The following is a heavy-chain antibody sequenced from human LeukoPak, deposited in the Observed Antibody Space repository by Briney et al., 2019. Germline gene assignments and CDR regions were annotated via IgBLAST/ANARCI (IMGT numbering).Heavy chain of an antibody. CDR1: GGSFSGYY. V-gene: IGHV4-34*01. CDR3: ARGERFGELNAFDI. J-gene: IGHJ3*02. CDR2: INHSGST. D-gene: IGHD3-10*01. Sequence: SETLSLTCAVYGGSFSGYYWSWIRQTPGKGLEWIGEINHSGSTNYNPSLKSRVTISVDTSKNQFSLKLTSVTAADTAVYYCARGERFGELNAFDIWGQGTLVTVSS.